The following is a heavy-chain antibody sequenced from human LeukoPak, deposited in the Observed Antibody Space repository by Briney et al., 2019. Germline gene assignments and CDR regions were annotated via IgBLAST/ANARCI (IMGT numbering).Heavy chain of an antibody. CDR1: GFTVSSNY. J-gene: IGHJ4*02. CDR2: IYSGGTT. D-gene: IGHD3-22*01. Sequence: VGSLRLSCAASGFTVSSNYMNWVRQAPGKGLEWVSVIYSGGTTYYADSVKGRFTMSRDNSKNTLYLQMNSLRAEDTAVYYCATSIDSSGYFDFDYWGQGTLVTVSS. CDR3: ATSIDSSGYFDFDY. V-gene: IGHV3-66*01.